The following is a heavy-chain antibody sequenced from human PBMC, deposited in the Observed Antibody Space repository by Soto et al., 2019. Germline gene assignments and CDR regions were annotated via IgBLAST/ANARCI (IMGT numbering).Heavy chain of an antibody. D-gene: IGHD3-10*02. V-gene: IGHV4-31*03. CDR2: IDNSGST. Sequence: QVQLDESGPGLVQPSQTLSLSCTVSGASVSTGVYYWTWIRQHPVRGLEWIGYIDNSGSTYYNPSLKGRVDISVDTSKNQFSLNLQSLTAADTAFYYCAGAVSDFDVRRYRTSYFDQWGQGLLVTVSS. CDR3: AGAVSDFDVRRYRTSYFDQ. CDR1: GASVSTGVYY. J-gene: IGHJ4*02.